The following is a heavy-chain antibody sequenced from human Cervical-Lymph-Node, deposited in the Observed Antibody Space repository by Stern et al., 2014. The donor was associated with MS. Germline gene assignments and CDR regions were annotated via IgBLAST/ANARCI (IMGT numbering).Heavy chain of an antibody. CDR3: ASAVTGLNYYSHALDV. CDR2: SSPEDGET. Sequence: VQLVESGAEVKKPGASVKVSCKVSGYTLNDLSLHWVRQAPGEGLEWMGGSSPEDGETIFAQGLQGRVTVTEDTSTAPAHQELGSLRSEDTAVYYCASAVTGLNYYSHALDVWGQGTTVTVSS. J-gene: IGHJ6*02. D-gene: IGHD6-19*01. CDR1: GYTLNDLS. V-gene: IGHV1-24*01.